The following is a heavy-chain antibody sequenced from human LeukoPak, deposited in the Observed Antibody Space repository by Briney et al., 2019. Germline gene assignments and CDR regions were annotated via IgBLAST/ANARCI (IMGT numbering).Heavy chain of an antibody. CDR1: GGSISSRSSY. CDR2: IYYSGST. D-gene: IGHD6-19*01. J-gene: IGHJ4*02. CDR3: ATYSSGCFDK. Sequence: SGTLSLTCTVSGGSISSRSSYWAWIRQPPGKGLEWIGSIYYSGSTNYNPSLRSRVTMSVDTSKNQFSLKLSSVTAADTAVYYCATYSSGCFDKWGQGTLVTVSS. V-gene: IGHV4-39*07.